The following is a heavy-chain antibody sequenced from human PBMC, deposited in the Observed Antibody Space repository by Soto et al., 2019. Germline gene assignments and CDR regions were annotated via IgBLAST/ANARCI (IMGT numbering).Heavy chain of an antibody. Sequence: SETLSLTCAVSSASISSSDWWNWVRQAPGKGLEWIGEVFHSGSTNYNPSLKSRVTMSVDMSKNRFSLNLRSVTAADTAVYCCARAQGMTTVHWGPGTLVTVSS. D-gene: IGHD4-17*01. CDR3: ARAQGMTTVH. CDR1: SASISSSDW. J-gene: IGHJ4*02. V-gene: IGHV4-4*01. CDR2: VFHSGST.